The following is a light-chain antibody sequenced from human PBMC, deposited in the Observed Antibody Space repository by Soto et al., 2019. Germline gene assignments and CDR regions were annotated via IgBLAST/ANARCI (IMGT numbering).Light chain of an antibody. Sequence: DIVMAQSPDSLAVSLGERATINCKSSQSILYSSNSKNFLAWYQQKPGQPPKLLIYWASTRESGVPARFSGSGSGTDFTLTISSLQVEDVAVYYCQQYYSSPITFGQGTRLEIK. CDR3: QQYYSSPIT. J-gene: IGKJ5*01. CDR2: WAS. V-gene: IGKV4-1*01. CDR1: QSILYSSNSKNF.